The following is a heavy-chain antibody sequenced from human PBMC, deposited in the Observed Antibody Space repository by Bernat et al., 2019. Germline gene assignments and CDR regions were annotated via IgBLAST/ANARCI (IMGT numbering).Heavy chain of an antibody. J-gene: IGHJ4*02. CDR2: FSGNGDST. CDR3: GRRDAQGYCFEN. V-gene: IGHV3-64*01. CDR1: GFTFSSFP. Sequence: EVHLVESGGGLVQPGGSLRLSCAASGFTFSSFPMHWVRQAPGKGLEYVSGFSGNGDSTYYANSVKGRFTISRDNSKNTLYLQMGSLRAEDMAVYYWGRRDAQGYCFENWGQGTLVPGSS. D-gene: IGHD2-2*01.